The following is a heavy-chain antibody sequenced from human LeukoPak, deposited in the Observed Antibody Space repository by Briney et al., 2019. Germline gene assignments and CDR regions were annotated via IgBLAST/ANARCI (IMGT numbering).Heavy chain of an antibody. J-gene: IGHJ3*02. D-gene: IGHD3-10*01. CDR2: IRSKAYGGTT. CDR1: GFTVGDYA. CDR3: TRSAITMVRGVSPGRGAFDI. V-gene: IGHV3-49*04. Sequence: GGSLRLSCTASGFTVGDYAMSWVRQAPGKGLEWVGFIRSKAYGGTTEYAASVKGRFTISRDGSKSIAYLQMNSLKTEDTAVYYCTRSAITMVRGVSPGRGAFDIWGQGTMVTVSS.